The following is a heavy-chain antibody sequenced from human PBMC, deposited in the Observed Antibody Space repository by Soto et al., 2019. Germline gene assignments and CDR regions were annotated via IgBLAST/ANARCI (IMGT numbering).Heavy chain of an antibody. V-gene: IGHV3-21*01. CDR1: GFTFSSYS. Sequence: PGGTLRLSCAASGFTFSSYSMNWVRQAPGKGLEWVSSISSSSSYIYYADSVKGRFTISRDNAKNSLYLQMNSLRAEDTAVYYCARVTEYSYGQPFDYWGQGTLVTVSS. CDR3: ARVTEYSYGQPFDY. CDR2: ISSSSSYI. D-gene: IGHD5-18*01. J-gene: IGHJ4*02.